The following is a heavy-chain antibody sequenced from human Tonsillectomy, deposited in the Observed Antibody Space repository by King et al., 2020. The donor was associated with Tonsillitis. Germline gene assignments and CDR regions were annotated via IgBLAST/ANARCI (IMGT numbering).Heavy chain of an antibody. J-gene: IGHJ6*02. V-gene: IGHV3-9*01. CDR3: AKDLYADEVVARKISYYGVDV. D-gene: IGHD2-15*01. CDR2: ISWNSGRI. Sequence: VQLVESGGGLVQPGRSLRLSCAASGFTFDDYAMHWVRQAPGKGLEWVSGISWNSGRIGYADSVKGRFTISRENAKNFLYLQMNSLRAEDTALYYCAKDLYADEVVARKISYYGVDVWGQGTTVTVSS. CDR1: GFTFDDYA.